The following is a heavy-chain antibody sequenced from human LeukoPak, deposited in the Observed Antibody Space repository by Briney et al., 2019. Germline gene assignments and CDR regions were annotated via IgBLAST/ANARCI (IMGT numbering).Heavy chain of an antibody. CDR2: ISSSSSYI. CDR3: ARAGLRFLPEGYYYMDV. D-gene: IGHD3-3*01. V-gene: IGHV3-21*01. J-gene: IGHJ6*03. CDR1: GFTFSSYS. Sequence: GGSLRLSCAASGFTFSSYSMNWVRQAPGKGLEWVSSISSSSSYIYYADSVKGRFTISRDNAKNSLYLQMNSLRAEDTAVYYCARAGLRFLPEGYYYMDVWGKGTTVTVSS.